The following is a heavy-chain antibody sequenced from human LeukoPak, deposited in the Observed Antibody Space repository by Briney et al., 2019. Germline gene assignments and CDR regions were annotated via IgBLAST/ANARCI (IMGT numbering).Heavy chain of an antibody. V-gene: IGHV4-34*01. CDR2: INHSGST. CDR1: GGSFSGYY. D-gene: IGHD2-2*01. CDR3: ARGGTLPFVSRVVPAAMRGPFDY. Sequence: PSETLSLTCAVYGGSFSGYYWSWIRQPPGKGLEWIGEINHSGSTNYNPSLKSRVTISVDTSKNQFSLKLSSVTAADTAVYYCARGGTLPFVSRVVPAAMRGPFDYWGQGTLVTVSS. J-gene: IGHJ4*02.